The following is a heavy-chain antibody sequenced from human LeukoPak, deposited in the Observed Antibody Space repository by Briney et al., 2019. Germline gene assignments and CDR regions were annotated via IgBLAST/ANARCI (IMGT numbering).Heavy chain of an antibody. J-gene: IGHJ4*02. CDR2: LKQDGSEK. CDR1: GFTFSRYW. D-gene: IGHD1-26*01. V-gene: IGHV3-7*01. CDR3: ARDKIVGATNFDS. Sequence: GGSLRLSCAASGFTFSRYWMSWVRQAPGKGLEWVANLKQDGSEKYYVDSVKGRFTISRDNAKNSVYLQMNSLRAEDTAVYYCARDKIVGATNFDSWGQGTLVTVSS.